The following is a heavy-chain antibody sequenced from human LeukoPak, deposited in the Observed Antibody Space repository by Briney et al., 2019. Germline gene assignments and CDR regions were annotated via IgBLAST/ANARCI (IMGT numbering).Heavy chain of an antibody. V-gene: IGHV4-30-2*01. CDR2: IYHSGST. Sequence: SETLSLTCAVSGGSISSGGYSWSWMRQPPGQGLEWIGYIYHSGSTYYNPSLKSRVTISVDRSKNQFSLELSSVTAADTAVYYCARGDAFDIWGQGTMVTVSS. CDR1: GGSISSGGYS. CDR3: ARGDAFDI. J-gene: IGHJ3*02.